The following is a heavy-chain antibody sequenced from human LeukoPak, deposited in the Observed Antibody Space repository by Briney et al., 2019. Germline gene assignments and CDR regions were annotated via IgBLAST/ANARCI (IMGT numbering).Heavy chain of an antibody. D-gene: IGHD6-13*01. Sequence: GGSLRLSCAASGFTFSNAWMSWVRQAPGKGLEWVGRIKSKTDGGTTDYAAPVKGRFTISRDDSKNTLYLQMNSLKTEDTAVYYCTTDLTQPYSSSWYFAVDYWGQGTLVTVSS. CDR2: IKSKTDGGTT. J-gene: IGHJ4*02. CDR3: TTDLTQPYSSSWYFAVDY. CDR1: GFTFSNAW. V-gene: IGHV3-15*01.